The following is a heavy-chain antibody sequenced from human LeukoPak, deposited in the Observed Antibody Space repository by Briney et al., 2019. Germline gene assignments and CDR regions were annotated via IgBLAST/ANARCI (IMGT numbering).Heavy chain of an antibody. CDR2: IYYSGST. J-gene: IGHJ4*02. V-gene: IGHV4-39*01. Sequence: SETLSLTCTVSGGSISSSSYYWGWIRQPPGKGLEWIGSIYYSGSTYYNPSLKSRVTISVDTSKNQFSLKLNSVTATDTAVYYCAAPGGIVGATTHWVDYWGQGTLVTVSS. D-gene: IGHD1-26*01. CDR3: AAPGGIVGATTHWVDY. CDR1: GGSISSSSYY.